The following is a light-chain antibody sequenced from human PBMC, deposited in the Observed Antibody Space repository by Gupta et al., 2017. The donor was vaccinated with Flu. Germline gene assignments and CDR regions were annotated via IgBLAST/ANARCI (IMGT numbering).Light chain of an antibody. V-gene: IGKV3-20*01. CDR3: QYAGNSLYS. J-gene: IGKJ2*01. CDR2: SAS. Sequence: GTLSLSPGERATLSCRSSQSISSDYLACYQQKQGQAPRLLIYSASTRATGIPDRFSGSASRTDFTLSISVLDPEDVAVYFCQYAGNSLYSFGQGTKMEIK. CDR1: QSISSDY.